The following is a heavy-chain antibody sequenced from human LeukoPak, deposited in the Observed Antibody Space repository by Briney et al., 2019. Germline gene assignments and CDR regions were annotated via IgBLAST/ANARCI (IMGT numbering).Heavy chain of an antibody. Sequence: SETLSLTCAVYGGSFSGYYWSWIRQPPGKGLEWIGETNHSGSTNYNPSLKSRVTISVDTSKNQFSLKLSSVTAADTAVYYCASATPAAPFDYWGQGTLVTVSS. CDR3: ASATPAAPFDY. V-gene: IGHV4-34*01. J-gene: IGHJ4*02. D-gene: IGHD2-2*01. CDR1: GGSFSGYY. CDR2: TNHSGST.